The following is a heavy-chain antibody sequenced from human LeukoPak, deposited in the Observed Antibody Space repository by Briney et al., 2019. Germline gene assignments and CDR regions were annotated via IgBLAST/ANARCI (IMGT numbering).Heavy chain of an antibody. Sequence: GGSLRLSCAASGFTFSSYAMSWVRQAPGKGLEWVSGISGSGGSTYYADSVKGRFTIFRDNSKNTLYLQMNSLRAEDTAVYYCAKLPIVVVVAATWWFDPWGQGTLVTVSS. CDR3: AKLPIVVVVAATWWFDP. V-gene: IGHV3-23*01. CDR2: ISGSGGST. J-gene: IGHJ5*02. D-gene: IGHD2-15*01. CDR1: GFTFSSYA.